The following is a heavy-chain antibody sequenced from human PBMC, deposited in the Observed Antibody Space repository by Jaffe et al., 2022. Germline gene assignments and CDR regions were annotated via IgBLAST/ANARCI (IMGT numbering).Heavy chain of an antibody. CDR3: VRHRIAAGGSPYDAFDI. J-gene: IGHJ3*02. D-gene: IGHD6-13*01. CDR1: SYSISSGFF. V-gene: IGHV4-38-2*01. Sequence: QVQLQESGPGLVKPSETLSLTCAVSSYSISSGFFWGCIRQPPGRGLEWIGSMSQSGRSYYNPSLKSRVTISVDTPKNQFSLKLSSVTAADAAVYYCVRHRIAAGGSPYDAFDIWGQGTMVTVSS. CDR2: MSQSGRS.